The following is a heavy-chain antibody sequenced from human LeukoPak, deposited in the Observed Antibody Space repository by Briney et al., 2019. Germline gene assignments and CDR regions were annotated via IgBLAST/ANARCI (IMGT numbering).Heavy chain of an antibody. Sequence: GGSLRLSCAASGFTSSDYYMAWMRQAPGKGLEWASYIGDSGSTIFYADSVKGRITISRGDPKNSLYLQMNSLRAEDTALYYCASMLCSTSSCWIDFWGQGTLVTVSS. CDR3: ASMLCSTSSCWIDF. D-gene: IGHD2-2*01. CDR2: IGDSGSTI. J-gene: IGHJ4*02. CDR1: GFTSSDYY. V-gene: IGHV3-11*04.